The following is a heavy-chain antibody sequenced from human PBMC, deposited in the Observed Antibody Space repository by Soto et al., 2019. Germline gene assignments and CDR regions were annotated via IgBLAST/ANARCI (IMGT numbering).Heavy chain of an antibody. CDR2: INNDGSDI. CDR3: ARGRVPVDYEGNSFDP. D-gene: IGHD2-2*01. V-gene: IGHV3-74*01. J-gene: IGHJ5*02. CDR1: GFTFSRYW. Sequence: EVRLVESGGGLVQPGGSLRLSCAASGFTFSRYWMHWVRQAPGKGLVWVSRINNDGSDIHYADSVRDRFTISRDNANDILYLQMNSLSAEDTAMYYCARGRVPVDYEGNSFDPWGQGTLVTVSS.